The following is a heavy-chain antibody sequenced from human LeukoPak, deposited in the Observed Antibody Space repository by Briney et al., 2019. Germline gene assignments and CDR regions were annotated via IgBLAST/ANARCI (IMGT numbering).Heavy chain of an antibody. V-gene: IGHV3-30-3*01. D-gene: IGHD3-10*01. CDR1: GFTFSSYA. J-gene: IGHJ6*02. Sequence: GGSLRLSCAASGFTFSSYAMHWVRQAPGKGLEWVAVISYDGSNKYYADSVKGRFTISRDNSKNTLYLQMNSLRAEDTAVYYCARDPGSHYGMDVWGQGTTVTVSS. CDR3: ARDPGSHYGMDV. CDR2: ISYDGSNK.